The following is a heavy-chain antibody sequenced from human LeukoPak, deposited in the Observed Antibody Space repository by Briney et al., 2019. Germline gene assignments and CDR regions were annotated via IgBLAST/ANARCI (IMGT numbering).Heavy chain of an antibody. CDR2: IYNGGST. Sequence: PGGSLSPSWAASGFTISSNYMRWGRQAPGKGLWLVSVIYNGGSTNYADSVQGRFTISRDNSKNTLYLQMNSLRAEDTAVYYCSRDLGYYYDSSGYYDDYWGQGTLVSVSS. CDR3: SRDLGYYYDSSGYYDDY. V-gene: IGHV3-53*01. CDR1: GFTISSNY. J-gene: IGHJ4*02. D-gene: IGHD3-22*01.